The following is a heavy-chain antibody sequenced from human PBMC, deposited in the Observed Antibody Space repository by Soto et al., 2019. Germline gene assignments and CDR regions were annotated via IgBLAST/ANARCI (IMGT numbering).Heavy chain of an antibody. D-gene: IGHD5-12*01. V-gene: IGHV1-46*03. CDR1: GYTFTSYY. CDR3: ARAIIVATDYYYGMDV. CDR2: INPSGGST. J-gene: IGHJ6*02. Sequence: ASVKVSCKASGYTFTSYYMHWVRQAPGQGLEWMGIINPSGGSTSYAQKFQGRVTMTRDTSTSTVYMELSSLRSEDTAVYYCARAIIVATDYYYGMDVWGQGTTVTVSS.